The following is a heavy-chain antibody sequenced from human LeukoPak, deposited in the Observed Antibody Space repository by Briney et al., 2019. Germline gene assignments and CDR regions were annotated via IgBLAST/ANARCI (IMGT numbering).Heavy chain of an antibody. J-gene: IGHJ6*02. CDR1: GGSISSYY. CDR3: ARDLRRSDYYYYGMDV. D-gene: IGHD3-16*01. V-gene: IGHV4-59*01. CDR2: IYYSGST. Sequence: SETLSLTCIVSGGSISSYYWSWIRQPPGKGLEWIGYIYYSGSTNYNPSLKSRVTISVDTSKNQFSLKLSSVTAADTAVYYCARDLRRSDYYYYGMDVWGQGTTVTVSS.